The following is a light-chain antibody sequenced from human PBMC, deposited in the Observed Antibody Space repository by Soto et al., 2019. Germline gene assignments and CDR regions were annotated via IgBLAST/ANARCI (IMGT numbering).Light chain of an antibody. V-gene: IGLV2-14*01. CDR1: SSDVGAYNY. CDR3: TSYSSSCPVL. CDR2: EVT. J-gene: IGLJ2*01. Sequence: QSALTQPASVSGSLGQSITISCTGTSSDVGAYNYVSWYQQHPDKAPKLLIFEVTNRPSGVSGRFSGSKSGITASLSISGLQPEDEADYYCTSYSSSCPVLFGGGTKLTV.